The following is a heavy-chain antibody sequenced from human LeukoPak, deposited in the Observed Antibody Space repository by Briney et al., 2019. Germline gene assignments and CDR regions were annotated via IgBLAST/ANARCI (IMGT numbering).Heavy chain of an antibody. CDR1: GFTFSSYA. CDR3: ARDRVNWKLGQFDY. Sequence: GGSLRLSCAASGFTFSSYAMSWVRQAPGKGLEWVANIKQDGSEKYYVDSVKGRFTISRDNAKNSLYLQMNSLRTEDTAVYYCARDRVNWKLGQFDYWGQGTLVTVSS. V-gene: IGHV3-7*01. CDR2: IKQDGSEK. J-gene: IGHJ4*02. D-gene: IGHD1-1*01.